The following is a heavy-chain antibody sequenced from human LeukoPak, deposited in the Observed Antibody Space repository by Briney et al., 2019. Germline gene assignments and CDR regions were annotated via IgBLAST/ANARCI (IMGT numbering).Heavy chain of an antibody. Sequence: GSVKVSCKASGYTFTGYYMHWVRQAPGQGGEGMGWINPNSGGTNYAQKFQGSVTMTRDTSISTAYMELSRLRSDDTAVYYCARGRPGYYFDYWGQGTLVTVSS. J-gene: IGHJ4*02. V-gene: IGHV1-2*02. CDR3: ARGRPGYYFDY. CDR2: INPNSGGT. CDR1: GYTFTGYY.